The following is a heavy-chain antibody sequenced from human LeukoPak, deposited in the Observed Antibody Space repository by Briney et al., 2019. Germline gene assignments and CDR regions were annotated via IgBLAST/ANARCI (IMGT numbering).Heavy chain of an antibody. CDR2: IKHDGTEK. J-gene: IGHJ6*04. CDR1: GLPFSSSW. V-gene: IGHV3-7*01. D-gene: IGHD3-22*01. Sequence: GGPLTLSCAASGLPFSSSWMRWLRQAPGKGLEGVANIKHDGTEKYCVDSVKGRFTISRDNAKNSLYLQMNSLRAEDTAVYYCARDLARVVVSALDVWGKGTTVTVSS. CDR3: ARDLARVVVSALDV.